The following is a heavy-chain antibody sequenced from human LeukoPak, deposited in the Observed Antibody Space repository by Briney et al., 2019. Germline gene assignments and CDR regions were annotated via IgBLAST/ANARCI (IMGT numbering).Heavy chain of an antibody. CDR1: GDSIRTSSYY. CDR2: IYYSGST. D-gene: IGHD3-22*01. V-gene: IGHV4-39*01. J-gene: IGHJ4*02. Sequence: PSETVSLTCTVSGDSIRTSSYYWGWIRQPPGKGLEWIGSIYYSGSTYYNPSLKSRVAISMDTSKNQFSLKLSSVTAADTAMYYCARQFYHDSSGADYWGQGALVTVSS. CDR3: ARQFYHDSSGADY.